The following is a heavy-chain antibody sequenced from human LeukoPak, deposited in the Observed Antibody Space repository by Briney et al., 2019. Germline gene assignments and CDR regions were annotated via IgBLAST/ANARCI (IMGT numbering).Heavy chain of an antibody. Sequence: PSETLSLTCTVSGGSISSYYWNWIRQPPGKGLEWIGYIYYSGSTNYNPSLKSRVTISVDTSKNQFSLKLSSVTAADTAVYYCARRKGIAARPGDYFDYWGQGTLVTVSS. CDR2: IYYSGST. D-gene: IGHD6-6*01. CDR1: GGSISSYY. V-gene: IGHV4-59*08. CDR3: ARRKGIAARPGDYFDY. J-gene: IGHJ4*02.